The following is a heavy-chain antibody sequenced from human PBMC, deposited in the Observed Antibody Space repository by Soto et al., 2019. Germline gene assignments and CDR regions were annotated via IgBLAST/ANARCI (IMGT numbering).Heavy chain of an antibody. V-gene: IGHV1-24*01. Sequence: ASVKVSCKVSGYTLTELSMHWVRQAPGEGLEWMGGFDPEDGETIYAQKFQGRVTMTEDTSTDTSYMELSSLRSEDTAVYYCATPTMIVVVPPYYYGMDVWGQGTTVTVSS. CDR3: ATPTMIVVVPPYYYGMDV. CDR1: GYTLTELS. D-gene: IGHD3-22*01. CDR2: FDPEDGET. J-gene: IGHJ6*02.